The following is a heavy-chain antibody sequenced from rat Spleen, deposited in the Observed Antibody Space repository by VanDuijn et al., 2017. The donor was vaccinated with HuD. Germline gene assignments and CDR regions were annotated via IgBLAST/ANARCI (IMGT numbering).Heavy chain of an antibody. D-gene: IGHD2-7*01. J-gene: IGHJ1*01. CDR3: ARQGYLRDWYFDF. CDR2: ISYDGSST. CDR1: GLAFSSYW. V-gene: IGHV5-29*01. Sequence: EVHLVASGGGLVQPGRSMKLSCVASGLAFSSYWMYWIRQAPGKGLEWVATISYDGSSTYYRDSVKGRFTISRDNAKSTLYLQMDSLRSEDTATYYCARQGYLRDWYFDFWGPGTMVTVSS.